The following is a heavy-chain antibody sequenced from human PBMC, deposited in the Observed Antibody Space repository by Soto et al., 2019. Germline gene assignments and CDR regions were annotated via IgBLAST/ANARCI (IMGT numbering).Heavy chain of an antibody. CDR3: AKDKPGATYFEC. D-gene: IGHD1-1*01. CDR2: ISGRGDTT. J-gene: IGHJ4*02. CDR1: GFTISRNA. Sequence: GGSLRLSCAASGFTISRNAMYWVRQAPGKGLEWGSGISGRGDTTHYADSVKGRFTISRDTSKNNLYLQLNALRADDTAVYYCAKDKPGATYFECWGQGTPVTVSS. V-gene: IGHV3-23*01.